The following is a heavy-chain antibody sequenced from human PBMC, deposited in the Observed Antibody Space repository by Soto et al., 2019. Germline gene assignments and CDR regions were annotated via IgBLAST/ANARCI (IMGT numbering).Heavy chain of an antibody. J-gene: IGHJ4*02. CDR2: IYYSGST. Sequence: SETLSLTCTVSGGSISSGGYYWSWIRQHPGKGLEWIGYIYYSGSTYYNPSLKSRVTISGDSSKNQFSLKLSSVTAADTAVYYCARHGGYYFDYWGQGTLVTVSS. D-gene: IGHD3-16*01. CDR1: GGSISSGGYY. CDR3: ARHGGYYFDY. V-gene: IGHV4-31*03.